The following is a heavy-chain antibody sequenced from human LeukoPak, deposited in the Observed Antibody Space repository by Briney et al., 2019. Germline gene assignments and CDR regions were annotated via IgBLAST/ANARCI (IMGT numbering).Heavy chain of an antibody. V-gene: IGHV3-7*05. D-gene: IGHD2-15*01. CDR2: IKQDGSEK. Sequence: GGSLRLSCAASGFTFSSYWMSWVRQAPGKGLEWVAHIKQDGSEKYYVDSVKGRFTISRDNAKNSLYLQMNSLRAEDTAVYYCARSCSGGSCYGNYYHGMDVWGQGTTVTVSS. J-gene: IGHJ6*02. CDR1: GFTFSSYW. CDR3: ARSCSGGSCYGNYYHGMDV.